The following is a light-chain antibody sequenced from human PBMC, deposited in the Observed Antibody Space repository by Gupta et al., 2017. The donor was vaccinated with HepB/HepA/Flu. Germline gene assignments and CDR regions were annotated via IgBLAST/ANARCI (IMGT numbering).Light chain of an antibody. J-gene: IGKJ2*01. Sequence: NVLTQSPDTLSLSPGERVTLSCRASQSLNNDYLAWYQQKPGQAPRLLIYGASSRDTGISDRFSGSGCGTDFTLTISGREPEDYAVYYCQQYGSKPLYKFGQGTKLEIK. CDR1: QSLNNDY. CDR3: QQYGSKPLYK. CDR2: GAS. V-gene: IGKV3-20*01.